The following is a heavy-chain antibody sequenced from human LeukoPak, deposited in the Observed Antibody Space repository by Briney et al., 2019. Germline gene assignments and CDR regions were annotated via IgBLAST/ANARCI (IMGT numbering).Heavy chain of an antibody. D-gene: IGHD2-2*01. Sequence: GGSLRLSCAASGFTFDDYGMSWVRQAPGKGLEWVSGINWNGGSTGYADSVKGRFTISRDNAKNSLYLQMNSLRAEDTALYYCARAVPAAMGWYFDYWGQGTLVTVSS. J-gene: IGHJ4*02. V-gene: IGHV3-20*04. CDR2: INWNGGST. CDR3: ARAVPAAMGWYFDY. CDR1: GFTFDDYG.